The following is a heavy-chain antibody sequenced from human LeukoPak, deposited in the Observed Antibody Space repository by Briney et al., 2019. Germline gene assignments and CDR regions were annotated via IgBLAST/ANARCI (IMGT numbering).Heavy chain of an antibody. CDR1: GYTFTSYG. J-gene: IGHJ4*02. CDR2: ISAYNGNT. V-gene: IGHV1-18*01. Sequence: GASVKVSCKASGYTFTSYGTSWVRQAPGQGLEWMGWISAYNGNTNYAQKLQGRVTMTTDTSTSTAYMELRSLRSDDTAVYYCARGAPYYYDSSGPGVDYWGQGTLVTVSS. CDR3: ARGAPYYYDSSGPGVDY. D-gene: IGHD3-22*01.